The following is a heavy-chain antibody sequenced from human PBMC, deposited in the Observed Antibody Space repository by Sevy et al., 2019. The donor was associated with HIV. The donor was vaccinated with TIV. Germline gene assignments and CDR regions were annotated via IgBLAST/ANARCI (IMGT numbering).Heavy chain of an antibody. J-gene: IGHJ4*02. D-gene: IGHD6-19*01. CDR3: AREKVSSGWYGDYYFDY. Sequence: SQTLSLTCAISGDSVSSNSAAWNWIRQSPSRGLEWLGRTYYRSKWYNDYAVSVKSRITINPDTSKNQFSLQLNSVTPEDTAVYYCAREKVSSGWYGDYYFDYWGQGTLVTVSS. CDR1: GDSVSSNSAA. V-gene: IGHV6-1*01. CDR2: TYYRSKWYN.